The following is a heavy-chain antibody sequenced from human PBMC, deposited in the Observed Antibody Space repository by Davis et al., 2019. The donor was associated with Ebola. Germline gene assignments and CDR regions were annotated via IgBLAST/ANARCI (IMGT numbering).Heavy chain of an antibody. CDR3: ASFAYSSSSLDY. D-gene: IGHD6-6*01. CDR2: IRSKANSYAT. V-gene: IGHV3-73*01. J-gene: IGHJ4*02. CDR1: GFTFSGSA. Sequence: PGGSLRLSCAASGFTFSGSAMHWVRQASGKGLEWVGRIRSKANSYATAYAASVKGRFTISRDDSKNTAYLQMNSLKTEDTAVYYCASFAYSSSSLDYWGQGTLVTVSS.